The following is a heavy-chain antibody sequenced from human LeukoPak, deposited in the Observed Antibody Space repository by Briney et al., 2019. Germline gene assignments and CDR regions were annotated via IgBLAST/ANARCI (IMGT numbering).Heavy chain of an antibody. V-gene: IGHV1-18*04. CDR2: ISGYNGNT. D-gene: IGHD2-21*01. J-gene: IGHJ3*02. Sequence: APVKVSCKASGYTFSNYGITWVRQVPGQGLECMGWISGYNGNTNYERKFHGRVTMIIDKSTTTAYMELSSLASDDTGVYYCARQSVVLSRSPDDAFDIWGQGTRVIVSS. CDR3: ARQSVVLSRSPDDAFDI. CDR1: GYTFSNYG.